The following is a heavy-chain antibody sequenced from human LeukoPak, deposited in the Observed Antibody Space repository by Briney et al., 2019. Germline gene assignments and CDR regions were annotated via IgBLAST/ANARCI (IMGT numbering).Heavy chain of an antibody. Sequence: PGGSLRLSCAASGFTFSDAWMSWVRQAPGKGLEWVGLIKSKTDGGTTDYAAPVKGRFTISRDDSKNTLYLQMNSLKTEDTAVYYCTPRPDWGQGTLVSVSS. CDR3: TPRPD. V-gene: IGHV3-15*01. J-gene: IGHJ4*02. CDR2: IKSKTDGGTT. CDR1: GFTFSDAW.